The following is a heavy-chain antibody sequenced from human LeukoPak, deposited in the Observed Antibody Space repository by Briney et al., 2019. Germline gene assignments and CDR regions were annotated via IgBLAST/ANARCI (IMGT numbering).Heavy chain of an antibody. Sequence: SETLSLTCTVSGDSVSSYYWSWIRQPAGKGLEWIGRIYTSGGTNYNPSLTSRVTISLDTSRNQFSLKVTSLTAADTAVYYCARAPIGSRLDYWGPGTLVTISS. V-gene: IGHV4-4*07. J-gene: IGHJ4*02. D-gene: IGHD1-26*01. CDR2: IYTSGGT. CDR1: GDSVSSYY. CDR3: ARAPIGSRLDY.